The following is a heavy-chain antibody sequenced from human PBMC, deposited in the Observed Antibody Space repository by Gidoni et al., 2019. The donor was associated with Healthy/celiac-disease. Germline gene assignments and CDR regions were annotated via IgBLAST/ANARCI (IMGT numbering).Heavy chain of an antibody. CDR1: GFTFDDYA. CDR2: ISWNSGSI. D-gene: IGHD3-10*01. J-gene: IGHJ6*02. CDR3: ARAPGYGMDV. V-gene: IGHV3-9*01. Sequence: EVQLVESGGGLVQPGRSLRLSCAAPGFTFDDYAMHWVRKAAGKGLEWVSGISWNSGSIGYADSVKGRFTISRDNAKNSLYLQMNSLRAEDTALYYCARAPGYGMDVWGQGTTVTVSS.